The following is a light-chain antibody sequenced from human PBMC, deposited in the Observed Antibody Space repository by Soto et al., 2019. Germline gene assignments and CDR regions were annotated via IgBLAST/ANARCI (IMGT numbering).Light chain of an antibody. V-gene: IGKV3-11*01. J-gene: IGKJ4*01. CDR2: DAS. CDR3: QQSFSTPQT. Sequence: EIVLTQSPATLSLSPGERATLSCRASQSVSSYLAWYQQKPGQAPRLLIYDASTRATGIPDRFSGSGSGTEFTLAISSLQPEDSATYYCQQSFSTPQTFGGGTKVDIK. CDR1: QSVSSY.